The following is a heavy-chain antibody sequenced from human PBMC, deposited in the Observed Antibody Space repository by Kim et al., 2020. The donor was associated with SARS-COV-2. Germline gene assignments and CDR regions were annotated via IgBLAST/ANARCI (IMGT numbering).Heavy chain of an antibody. CDR3: ATLGYCSGGSCYLPSYYYGMDV. D-gene: IGHD2-15*01. Sequence: GGSLRLSCAASGFTFSSYAMSWVRQAPGKGLGWVSAMSGSGGSTYYADSVKGRFTISRDNSKNTLYLQMNSLRAEDTAVYYCATLGYCSGGSCYLPSYYYGMDVWGQGTTVTVSS. V-gene: IGHV3-23*01. J-gene: IGHJ6*02. CDR1: GFTFSSYA. CDR2: MSGSGGST.